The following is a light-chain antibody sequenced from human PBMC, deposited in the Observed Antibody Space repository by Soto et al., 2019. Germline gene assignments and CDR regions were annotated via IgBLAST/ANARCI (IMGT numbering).Light chain of an antibody. CDR1: SSDVGGYNY. J-gene: IGLJ2*01. Sequence: QSVLTQPRSVSGSPGQSVTISCTGTSSDVGGYNYVSWYQQHPGKAPKLMIYDVSKRPSGVPDRFSGSKSGNTASLTISGLQAEHEAYYYCCSYAGSYTFVVFGGGTKLTVL. CDR3: CSYAGSYTFVV. CDR2: DVS. V-gene: IGLV2-11*01.